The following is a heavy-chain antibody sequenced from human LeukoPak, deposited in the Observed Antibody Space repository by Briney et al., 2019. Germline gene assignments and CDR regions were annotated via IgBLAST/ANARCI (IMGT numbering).Heavy chain of an antibody. CDR2: ISGSGAST. J-gene: IGHJ4*02. D-gene: IGHD6-13*01. CDR1: GFTLSTNA. V-gene: IGHV3-23*01. Sequence: GGSLRLSCLTSGFTLSTNAMSWVRQAPGKGLEWISGISGSGASTYYADSVKGRFTISRDDSKNTLYLQMNSLRAEDTAVYYCAKTRPLDSSSWSHGDYWGQGTLVTVSS. CDR3: AKTRPLDSSSWSHGDY.